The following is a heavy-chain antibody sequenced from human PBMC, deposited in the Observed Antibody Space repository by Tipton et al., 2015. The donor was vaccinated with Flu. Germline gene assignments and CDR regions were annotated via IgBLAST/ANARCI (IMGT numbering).Heavy chain of an antibody. Sequence: SLRLSCAASGFTFSSYAMSWVRQAPGKGLEWVSAISGSGGSTYYADSVKGRFTISRGNSKNTLYLQMNSLRAEDTAVYYCAKARRIVGAPTFDYWGQGTLVTVSS. V-gene: IGHV3-23*01. D-gene: IGHD1-26*01. J-gene: IGHJ4*02. CDR2: ISGSGGST. CDR1: GFTFSSYA. CDR3: AKARRIVGAPTFDY.